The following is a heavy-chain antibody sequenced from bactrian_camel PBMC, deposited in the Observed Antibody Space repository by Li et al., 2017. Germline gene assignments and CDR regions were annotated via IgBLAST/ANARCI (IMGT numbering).Heavy chain of an antibody. V-gene: IGHV3-2*01. J-gene: IGHJ4*01. CDR3: AAVLSLRPQVGVSQYNY. CDR1: GWTFSNFY. CDR2: IYSDGSKT. Sequence: QLVESGGGLVQPGGSLRLSCAASGWTFSNFYMAWFRQAPGQGLEWVSTIYSDGSKTYYSDSVKGRFTISRDNAKNTLYLQMNSLEFEDTALYYCAAVLSLRPQVGVSQYNYWGQGTQVTVS. D-gene: IGHD3*01.